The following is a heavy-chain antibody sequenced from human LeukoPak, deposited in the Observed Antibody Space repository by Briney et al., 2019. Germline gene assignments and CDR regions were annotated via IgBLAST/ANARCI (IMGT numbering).Heavy chain of an antibody. CDR1: GFTFSTYA. CDR3: AKATVYYDFRGGYYHYFDC. CDR2: IGGSNGWT. Sequence: GGSLRLSCAASGFTFSTYAMSWVRQAPGKGLEWVSVIGGSNGWTNYADSVKGRFTISRDNSKNTLYLQMNSLRAEDTAVYYCAKATVYYDFRGGYYHYFDCWGQGSLVTVSS. D-gene: IGHD3-3*01. V-gene: IGHV3-23*01. J-gene: IGHJ4*02.